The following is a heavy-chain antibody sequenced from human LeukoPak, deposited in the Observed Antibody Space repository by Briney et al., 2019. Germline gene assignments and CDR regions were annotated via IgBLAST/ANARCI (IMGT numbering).Heavy chain of an antibody. J-gene: IGHJ4*02. CDR3: ARDQGPWSGYYGLDY. CDR1: GFTFSSYA. D-gene: IGHD3-3*01. Sequence: GRSLRLSCAASGFTFSSYAMHWVRQAPGKGLEWVAVISYDGSNKYYADSVKGRFTISRDNSKNTLYLQMNSLRAEDTAVYYCARDQGPWSGYYGLDYWGQGTLVTVSS. CDR2: ISYDGSNK. V-gene: IGHV3-30-3*01.